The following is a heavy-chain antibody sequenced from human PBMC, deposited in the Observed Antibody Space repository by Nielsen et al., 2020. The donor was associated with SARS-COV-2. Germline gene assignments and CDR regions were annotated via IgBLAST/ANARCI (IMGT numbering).Heavy chain of an antibody. CDR1: DGPISGYY. J-gene: IGHJ4*02. CDR3: ARGRGGFFGDLFYLDY. D-gene: IGHD3-10*01. Sequence: SETLSLTCTVSDGPISGYYWNWLRQAPGKELEWIGFVYSDGRTRYSPSLKSRITMSVDTSKNHVSLKLESVTAADTAVYYCARGRGGFFGDLFYLDYWGPGTLVAVSS. CDR2: VYSDGRT. V-gene: IGHV4-59*01.